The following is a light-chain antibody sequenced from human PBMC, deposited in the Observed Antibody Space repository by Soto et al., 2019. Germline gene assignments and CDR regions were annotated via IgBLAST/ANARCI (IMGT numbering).Light chain of an antibody. V-gene: IGKV1-5*01. CDR2: DAS. CDR1: QPISIW. J-gene: IGKJ1*01. Sequence: VQLTHSPPTLSASVGYRVTITFLSSQPISIWLAWYHQKPGKAPNLLIFDASNLESGVPSRFSGSGSGTEFTLPISSLQPDDFATYYCQQYNTYPWTFGQGTKVDTK. CDR3: QQYNTYPWT.